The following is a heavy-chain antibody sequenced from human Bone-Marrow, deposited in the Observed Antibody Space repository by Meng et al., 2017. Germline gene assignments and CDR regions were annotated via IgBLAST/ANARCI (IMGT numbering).Heavy chain of an antibody. CDR1: GGTFSSYT. J-gene: IGHJ3*02. CDR2: IIPILGIA. CDR3: ALTTVVTPAVIAFDI. V-gene: IGHV1-69*02. Sequence: SVKVSCKASGGTFSSYTISWVRQAPGQGLEWMGRIIPILGIANYAQKFQGRVTITADKSTSTAYMELSSLRSEDTAMYYCALTTVVTPAVIAFDIWGQGTMVTVSS. D-gene: IGHD4-23*01.